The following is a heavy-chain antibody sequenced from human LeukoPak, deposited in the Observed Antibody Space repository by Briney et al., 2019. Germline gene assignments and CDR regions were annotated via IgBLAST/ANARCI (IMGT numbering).Heavy chain of an antibody. Sequence: PSETLSLTCTVSGGSISSHYWTWIRQLPGKGLEWIGYIYYSGSTNYNPSLKSRVTMTVDTSKNQFSLKLISVTAADTAVYYCASNSYSSSWNAFDIWGQGTMVTVSS. J-gene: IGHJ3*02. CDR1: GGSISSHY. V-gene: IGHV4-59*11. CDR3: ASNSYSSSWNAFDI. CDR2: IYYSGST. D-gene: IGHD6-13*01.